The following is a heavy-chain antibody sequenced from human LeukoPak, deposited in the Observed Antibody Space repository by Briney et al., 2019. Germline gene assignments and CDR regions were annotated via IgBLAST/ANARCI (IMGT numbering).Heavy chain of an antibody. D-gene: IGHD3-22*01. CDR2: IYSGGST. V-gene: IGHV3-66*01. CDR1: GFTVSSNY. J-gene: IGHJ4*02. CDR3: VRDERSYDSSGYYYGFDY. Sequence: GGSLRLSCAASGFTVSSNYMSWVRQAPGKGLEWVSVIYSGGSTYYADSVKGRFTISRDNSKNTLYLQMNSLRAEDTAVYYCVRDERSYDSSGYYYGFDYWGQGTLVTVSS.